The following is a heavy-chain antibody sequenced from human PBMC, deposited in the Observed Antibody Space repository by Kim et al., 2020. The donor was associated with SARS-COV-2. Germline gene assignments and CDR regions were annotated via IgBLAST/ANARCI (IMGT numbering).Heavy chain of an antibody. J-gene: IGHJ5*02. CDR2: IYYCGST. D-gene: IGHD6-19*01. Sequence: SETLSLTCTVSGGSISSYYWSWIRQPPGKGLEWIGYIYYCGSTNYNPSLKSRVTISVDTSKNQFSLKLSSVTAADTAVYYCARVASSIAVAVAFDPWGQGTLVTVTS. V-gene: IGHV4-59*01. CDR1: GGSISSYY. CDR3: ARVASSIAVAVAFDP.